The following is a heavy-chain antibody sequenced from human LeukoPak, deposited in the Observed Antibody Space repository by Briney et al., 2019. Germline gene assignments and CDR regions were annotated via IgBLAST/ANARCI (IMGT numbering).Heavy chain of an antibody. Sequence: GGSLRLSCAASGFTFSSYGMHWVRQAPGKGLEWVAVISYDGSNKYYADSVKGRFTISRDNSKNTLYLQMNSLRAEDTAVYYCAKDTYDSHPGGIYYYYGMDVWGQGTTATVSS. J-gene: IGHJ6*02. CDR3: AKDTYDSHPGGIYYYYGMDV. V-gene: IGHV3-30*18. D-gene: IGHD3-22*01. CDR1: GFTFSSYG. CDR2: ISYDGSNK.